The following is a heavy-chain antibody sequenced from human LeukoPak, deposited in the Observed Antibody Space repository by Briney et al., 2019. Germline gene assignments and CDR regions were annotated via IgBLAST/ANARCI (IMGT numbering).Heavy chain of an antibody. D-gene: IGHD1-26*01. CDR1: GASINGYF. CDR3: ARDRRGSFYTFDL. CDR2: VSHTGAT. Sequence: KSSETLSLTCSVSGASINGYFWNWLTQTPEKRLDWIGYVSHTGATTSNPTLKSRVSITIDTSKSQISLTMTSVTAADSALYYCARDRRGSFYTFDLWGPGTIVSVS. J-gene: IGHJ3*01. V-gene: IGHV4-59*01.